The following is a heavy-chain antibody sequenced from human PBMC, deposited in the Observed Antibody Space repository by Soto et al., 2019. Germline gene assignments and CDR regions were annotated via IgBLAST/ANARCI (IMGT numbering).Heavy chain of an antibody. Sequence: QVQLVESGGGVVQPGRSLRLSCAASGFTFSSYGMHWVRQAPGKGLEWVAVISYDGSNKYYADSVKGRFTISRDNSKTTLYLQLNRLRAEDTAVYYCAPWFGAFDYWGQGTLVTVSS. V-gene: IGHV3-30*03. CDR2: ISYDGSNK. D-gene: IGHD3-10*01. CDR3: APWFGAFDY. J-gene: IGHJ4*02. CDR1: GFTFSSYG.